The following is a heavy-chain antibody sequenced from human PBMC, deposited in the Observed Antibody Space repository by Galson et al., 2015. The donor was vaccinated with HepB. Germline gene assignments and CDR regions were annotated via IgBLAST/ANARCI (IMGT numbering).Heavy chain of an antibody. Sequence: SVKVSCKASGGTFSSYTISWVRQAPGQGLEWMGRIIPILGIANYAQKFQGRVTITADKSTSTAYMELSSLRSEDTAVYYCAVNTYYYDSSGYYDTTSYGMDVWGQGTTVTVSS. V-gene: IGHV1-69*02. CDR1: GGTFSSYT. J-gene: IGHJ6*02. CDR3: AVNTYYYDSSGYYDTTSYGMDV. D-gene: IGHD3-22*01. CDR2: IIPILGIA.